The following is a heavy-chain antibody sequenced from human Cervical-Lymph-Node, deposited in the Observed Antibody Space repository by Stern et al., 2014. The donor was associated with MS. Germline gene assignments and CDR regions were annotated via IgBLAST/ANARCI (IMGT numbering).Heavy chain of an antibody. CDR2: IYYSGST. D-gene: IGHD4-17*01. Sequence: QVQLQESGPGLVKPSETLSLTCTVSGGSISSYYWSWIRQPPGKGLEWIGSIYYSGSTNYNSSLKSRVTISVDTSKNQFSLKLGSVTAADTAVYYCARVALYGDYFDYWGQGTLVTVSS. CDR3: ARVALYGDYFDY. CDR1: GGSISSYY. V-gene: IGHV4-59*01. J-gene: IGHJ4*02.